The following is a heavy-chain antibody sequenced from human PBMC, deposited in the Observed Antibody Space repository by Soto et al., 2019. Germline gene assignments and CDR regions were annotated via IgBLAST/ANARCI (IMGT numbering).Heavy chain of an antibody. Sequence: SVKVSCKASGGTFRRYTINWVRQAPVQGLEWMGGITPMFGKPNYAQKFQGRVTITADEFTSTGYLELRSLRSDYTAVYDCSWDGALYDRGGYFYLDHWGQGTSVTVSS. D-gene: IGHD3-22*01. J-gene: IGHJ4*02. V-gene: IGHV1-69*13. CDR2: ITPMFGKP. CDR3: SWDGALYDRGGYFYLDH. CDR1: GGTFRRYT.